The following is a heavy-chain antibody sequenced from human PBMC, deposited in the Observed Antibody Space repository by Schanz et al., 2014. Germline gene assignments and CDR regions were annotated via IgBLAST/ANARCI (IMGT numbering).Heavy chain of an antibody. Sequence: QVQLQESGPGLVKPSETLSLTCTVSSASIRTYYWSWIRQPPGKGLEWIGYIYYSGSTPYNPSLKSRVTISVDTSKKQFSLNLSSVTAADTAVYYCARGRVVPAAPEFDYWGQGILVTVSS. D-gene: IGHD2-2*01. J-gene: IGHJ4*02. V-gene: IGHV4-59*01. CDR2: IYYSGST. CDR1: SASIRTYY. CDR3: ARGRVVPAAPEFDY.